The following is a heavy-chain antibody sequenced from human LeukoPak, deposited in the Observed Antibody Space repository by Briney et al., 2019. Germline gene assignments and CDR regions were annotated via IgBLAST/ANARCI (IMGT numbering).Heavy chain of an antibody. CDR2: FDPEDGET. Sequence: ASVKVSCKVSGYTLTEFSMHWVRQAPGKGLEWMGGFDPEDGETIYAQELQGRVTMTKDTSTDTAYMELSSLRSEDTAVYYCASRVTTVTTEGECWFDPWGQGTLVTVSS. J-gene: IGHJ5*02. CDR3: ASRVTTVTTEGECWFDP. D-gene: IGHD4-17*01. CDR1: GYTLTEFS. V-gene: IGHV1-24*01.